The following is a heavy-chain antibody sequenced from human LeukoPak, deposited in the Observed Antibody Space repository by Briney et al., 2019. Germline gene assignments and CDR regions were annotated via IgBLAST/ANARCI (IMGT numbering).Heavy chain of an antibody. J-gene: IGHJ4*02. CDR1: GGTFSSYT. D-gene: IGHD1-1*01. Sequence: ASVKVSCKASGGTFSSYTINWVRQAPGQGLEWMGWINPNSGGTNYAQKFQGRVTMTRDTSISTAYMELSRLRSDDTAVYYCARHDDEGCGPDYWGQGTLVTVSS. CDR2: INPNSGGT. V-gene: IGHV1-2*02. CDR3: ARHDDEGCGPDY.